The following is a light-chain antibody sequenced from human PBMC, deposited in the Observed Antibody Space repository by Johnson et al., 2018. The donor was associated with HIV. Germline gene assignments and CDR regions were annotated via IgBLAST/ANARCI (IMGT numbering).Light chain of an antibody. CDR1: SSNIGNTY. CDR3: GTWDSSLSAYV. V-gene: IGLV1-51*01. CDR2: DNY. Sequence: QSVLTQPPSVSAAPGQEVTISCSGSSSNIGNTYVSWYQQLPGTAPKLLIYDNYKRPSGIPDRFSGSKSGTSATLRITGLQTGDEADYYCGTWDSSLSAYVFGTGTKVTVL. J-gene: IGLJ1*01.